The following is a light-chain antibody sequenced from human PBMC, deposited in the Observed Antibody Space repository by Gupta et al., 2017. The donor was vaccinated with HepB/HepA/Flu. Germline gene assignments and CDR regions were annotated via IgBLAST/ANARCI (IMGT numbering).Light chain of an antibody. V-gene: IGLV1-44*01. CDR3: AAWDDSRNGVV. CDR2: SNN. CDR1: SSKIGSNT. Sequence: QSVLTQPPSASVTPGQRVTISCSGSSSKIGSNTVTWYQQLPGTAPKLLLYSNNPRPSGVPERFSGSKSGTSASLAISGLQAEDEADYYCAAWDDSRNGVVFGGGTKLTVL. J-gene: IGLJ2*01.